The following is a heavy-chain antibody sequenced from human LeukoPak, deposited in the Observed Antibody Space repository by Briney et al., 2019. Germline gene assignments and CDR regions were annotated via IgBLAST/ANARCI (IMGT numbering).Heavy chain of an antibody. J-gene: IGHJ4*02. CDR1: GGSFSGYY. Sequence: SETLSLTCAVYGGSFSGYYWSWIRQPPGKGLEWIGEINHSGSTNYDPSLKSRVTISVDTSKNQFSLKLSSVTAADTAVYYCARGELLPFDYWGQGTLVTVSS. D-gene: IGHD1-26*01. V-gene: IGHV4-34*01. CDR3: ARGELLPFDY. CDR2: INHSGST.